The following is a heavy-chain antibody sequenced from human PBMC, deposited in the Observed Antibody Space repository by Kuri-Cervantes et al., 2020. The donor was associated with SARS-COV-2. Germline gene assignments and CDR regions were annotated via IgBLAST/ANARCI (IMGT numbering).Heavy chain of an antibody. CDR1: GGPISSYY. D-gene: IGHD6-13*01. V-gene: IGHV4-59*01. CDR2: IYYSGST. CDR3: AGMRIAAAGTGWFDP. J-gene: IGHJ5*02. Sequence: GSLRLSCTVSGGPISSYYWSWIRQPPGKGLEWIGYIYYSGSTNYNPSLKSRVTISVDTSKNQFSLKLSSVTAADTAVYYCAGMRIAAAGTGWFDPWGQGTLVTVSS.